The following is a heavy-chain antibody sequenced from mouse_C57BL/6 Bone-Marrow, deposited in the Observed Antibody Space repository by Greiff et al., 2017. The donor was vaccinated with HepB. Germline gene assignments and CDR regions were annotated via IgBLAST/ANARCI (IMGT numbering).Heavy chain of an antibody. V-gene: IGHV1-55*01. CDR2: IYPGSGST. CDR1: GYTFTSYW. CDR3: ARLRDYDGDHVWYFDV. J-gene: IGHJ1*03. D-gene: IGHD2-4*01. Sequence: QVQLQQSGAELVKPGASVKMSCKASGYTFTSYWITWVKQRPGQGLEWIGDIYPGSGSTNYNEKFKSKATLTVDTSSSTAYMQLSSLTSEDSAVYYCARLRDYDGDHVWYFDVWGTGTTVTVSS.